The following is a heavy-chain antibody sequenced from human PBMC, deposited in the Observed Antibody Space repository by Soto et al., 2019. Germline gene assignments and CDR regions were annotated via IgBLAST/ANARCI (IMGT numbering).Heavy chain of an antibody. CDR3: TTDPLYDSSPY. V-gene: IGHV3-15*01. J-gene: IGHJ4*02. CDR1: GFTFSNAW. Sequence: VGSLRLSCAASGFTFSNAWMSWVRQAPGKGLEWVGRIKSKTDGGTTDYAAPVKGRFTISRDDSKNTLYLQMNSLKTEDTAVYYCTTDPLYDSSPYWGQGTLVTVSS. D-gene: IGHD3-22*01. CDR2: IKSKTDGGTT.